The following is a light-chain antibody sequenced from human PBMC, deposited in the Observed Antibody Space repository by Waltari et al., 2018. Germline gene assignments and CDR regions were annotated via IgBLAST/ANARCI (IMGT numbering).Light chain of an antibody. CDR2: RNSDGSH. V-gene: IGLV4-69*01. CDR1: SGHSSHA. Sequence: QLVLTQSPSASASLGASVKLTCTLSSGHSSHAIAWHQQQPEKGPRYLMRRNSDGSHTKGDGFPDRFSGSSSGAERYLPISSLQSGDEADYYCQTWATGIRVFGGGTKLTVL. CDR3: QTWATGIRV. J-gene: IGLJ2*01.